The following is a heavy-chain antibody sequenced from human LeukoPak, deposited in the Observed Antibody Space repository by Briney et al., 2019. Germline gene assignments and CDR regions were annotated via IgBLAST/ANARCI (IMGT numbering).Heavy chain of an antibody. J-gene: IGHJ6*02. CDR3: ARDRHYYYDSSSANYYYGMDV. D-gene: IGHD3-22*01. CDR2: IYYSGST. V-gene: IGHV4-59*01. CDR1: GGSISSYY. Sequence: SETLSLTCTVSGGSISSYYWSWIRQPPGKGLEWIGYIYYSGSTNYNPSLKSRVTISVDTSKNQFSLKLSSVTAADTAVYYCARDRHYYYDSSSANYYYGMDVWGQETTVTVSS.